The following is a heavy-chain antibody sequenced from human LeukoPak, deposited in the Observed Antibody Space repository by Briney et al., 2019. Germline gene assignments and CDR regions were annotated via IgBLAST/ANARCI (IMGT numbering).Heavy chain of an antibody. CDR2: IYYSGTT. CDR3: ARDRIYGSGSDHFDY. J-gene: IGHJ4*02. CDR1: GGSISSRSYY. V-gene: IGHV4-39*02. Sequence: SETLSLTCTVSGGSISSRSYYWGWIRQSPGKGLEWIGSIYYSGTTYQNPSLKSRVTTSVDTSKNQISLKLSSVTAADTAVYYCARDRIYGSGSDHFDYWGQGTLVTVSS. D-gene: IGHD3-10*01.